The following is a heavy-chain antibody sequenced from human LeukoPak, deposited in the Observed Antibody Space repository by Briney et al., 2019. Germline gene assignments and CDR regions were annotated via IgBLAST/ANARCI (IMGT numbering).Heavy chain of an antibody. CDR1: GFTFSSYS. V-gene: IGHV3-21*01. D-gene: IGHD2-2*01. Sequence: GGSLRLSCAASGFTFSSYSMNWVRQAPGKGLEWVSSISSSSSYIYYADSVKGRFTISRDNAKNSLYLQMNSLRAEDTAVYYCARGSVVPAAMPDYWGQGTLVTVSS. CDR3: ARGSVVPAAMPDY. CDR2: ISSSSSYI. J-gene: IGHJ4*02.